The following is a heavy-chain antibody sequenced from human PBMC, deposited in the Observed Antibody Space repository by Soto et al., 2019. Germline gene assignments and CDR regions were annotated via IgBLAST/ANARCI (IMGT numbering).Heavy chain of an antibody. D-gene: IGHD2-15*01. Sequence: QVQLVESGGGVVQPGRSLRLSCAASGFTFSSYGMHWVRQAPGKGLEWVAVISYDGSNKYYADSVKGRFTISRDNSKNTLYLQMNSLRAEDTAVYYCAKDLVRVVVAYYYYYAMDVWGQGTTVTVSS. CDR3: AKDLVRVVVAYYYYYAMDV. J-gene: IGHJ6*02. CDR1: GFTFSSYG. CDR2: ISYDGSNK. V-gene: IGHV3-30*18.